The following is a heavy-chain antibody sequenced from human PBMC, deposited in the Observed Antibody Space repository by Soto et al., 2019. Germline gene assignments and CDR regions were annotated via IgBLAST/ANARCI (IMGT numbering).Heavy chain of an antibody. CDR3: AREAARPPFGAFDI. V-gene: IGHV3-11*01. CDR1: GFTFSDYY. Sequence: GGSLRLSCAASGFTFSDYYMSWIRQAPGKGLEWVSYISSSGSTIYYADSVKGRFTISRDNAKNSLYLQMNSLRAEDTAVYYCAREAARPPFGAFDIWGQGTMVTVSS. CDR2: ISSSGSTI. J-gene: IGHJ3*02. D-gene: IGHD6-6*01.